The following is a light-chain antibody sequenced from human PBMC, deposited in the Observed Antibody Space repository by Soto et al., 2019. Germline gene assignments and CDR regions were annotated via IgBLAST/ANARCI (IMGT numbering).Light chain of an antibody. Sequence: DIQMTQSPSTLSASVGDRVTITCRASQSISTWLAWYQQKPGKAPKLLIYKASNLESGVPSRFCGRGSGTDFTLTISSLQPDDFATYYCQQHSSYSTFGQGTKLEIK. V-gene: IGKV1-5*03. J-gene: IGKJ2*01. CDR1: QSISTW. CDR2: KAS. CDR3: QQHSSYST.